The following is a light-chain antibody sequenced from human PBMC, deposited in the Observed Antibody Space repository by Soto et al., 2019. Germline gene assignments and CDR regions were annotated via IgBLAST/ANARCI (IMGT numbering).Light chain of an antibody. J-gene: IGKJ4*01. Sequence: EIVLTQSPGTLSLSPGERATLSCRASQSVSSSYLAWYQQKPGQAPRLLIFGASSRATGIPDRFSGSGSGTDFTLTISRLEPEDFAVYYCQQYGRSLLFGGGTKLEIK. CDR3: QQYGRSLL. V-gene: IGKV3-20*01. CDR2: GAS. CDR1: QSVSSSY.